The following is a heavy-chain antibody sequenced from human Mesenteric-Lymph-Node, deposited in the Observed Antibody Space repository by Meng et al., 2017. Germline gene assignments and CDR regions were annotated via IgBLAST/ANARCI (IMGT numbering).Heavy chain of an antibody. V-gene: IGHV3-21*01. CDR3: ASNGGGSDY. D-gene: IGHD4-23*01. CDR1: RFTFSSYS. CDR2: ITSIGRYI. J-gene: IGHJ4*02. Sequence: EVQLVESGGGLVKPGGSLRLSCAASRFTFSSYSMNLVRQAPGKGLERVSTITSIGRYIYYADSVKGRFTISRDNAKNSRYLQMNNLRVEDTAVYDCASNGGGSDYWGQGTLVTVSS.